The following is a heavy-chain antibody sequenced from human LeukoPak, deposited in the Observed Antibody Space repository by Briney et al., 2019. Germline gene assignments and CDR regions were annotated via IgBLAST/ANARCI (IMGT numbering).Heavy chain of an antibody. CDR1: GFTFSSYA. CDR3: AKDPVSYYYDSSGYYKPYYFDY. Sequence: PGGSLRLSCAASGFTFSSYAMSWVRQAPGKGLEWVSAISGSGGSTYYADSVKGRFTISRDNSKNTLYLQMNSLRAEDTAVYYCAKDPVSYYYDSSGYYKPYYFDYWGQGTLVTVSS. J-gene: IGHJ4*02. V-gene: IGHV3-23*01. CDR2: ISGSGGST. D-gene: IGHD3-22*01.